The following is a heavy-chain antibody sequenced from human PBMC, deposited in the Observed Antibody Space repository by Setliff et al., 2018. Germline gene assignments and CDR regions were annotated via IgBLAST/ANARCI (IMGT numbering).Heavy chain of an antibody. D-gene: IGHD6-19*01. CDR1: GGSISSSSYY. Sequence: SETLSLTCTVSGGSISSSSYYWGWIRQPPGKGLEWIGSIYYSGSTYYNPSLKSRVTISVDTSKNQFSLKLSSVTAPDTAVYSVATQGAYSSGPGNFQHWGQGTLVTVSS. J-gene: IGHJ1*01. V-gene: IGHV4-39*01. CDR2: IYYSGST. CDR3: ATQGAYSSGPGNFQH.